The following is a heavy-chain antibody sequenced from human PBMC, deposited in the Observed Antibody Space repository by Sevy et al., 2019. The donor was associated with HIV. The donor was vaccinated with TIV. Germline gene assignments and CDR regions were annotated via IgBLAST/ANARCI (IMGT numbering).Heavy chain of an antibody. D-gene: IGHD1-26*01. CDR3: AREAGYSAKNDAFAF. CDR2: ISYDGAVR. J-gene: IGHJ3*01. V-gene: IGHV3-30-3*01. CDR1: GLTFRSHA. Sequence: GGSLRLSCAASGLTFRSHAMHWVRQAPGMGLEWVTVISYDGAVRYYGESVKGRFTVSRDNSKNTLYLQMNSLRPDDTAVYYCAREAGYSAKNDAFAFWGQGTMVTVSS.